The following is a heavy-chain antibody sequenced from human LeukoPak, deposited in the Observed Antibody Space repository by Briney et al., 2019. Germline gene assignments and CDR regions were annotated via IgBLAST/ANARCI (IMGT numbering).Heavy chain of an antibody. CDR1: GFTFSDCN. Sequence: GGSLRLSCAASGFTFSDCNMNWVRQAPGKGLEWVSYISSGSSTIYYADSVKGRFTISRDNAKNSLYLQMNSLRAEDTAVYYCAKDSVEYSSSPEYFQHWGQGTLVTVSS. J-gene: IGHJ1*01. V-gene: IGHV3-48*04. CDR2: ISSGSSTI. CDR3: AKDSVEYSSSPEYFQH. D-gene: IGHD6-6*01.